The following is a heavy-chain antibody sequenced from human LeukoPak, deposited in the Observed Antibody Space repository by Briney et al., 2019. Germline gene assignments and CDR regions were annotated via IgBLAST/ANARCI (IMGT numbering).Heavy chain of an antibody. V-gene: IGHV1-69*05. CDR2: IIPIFGTA. CDR1: GGTFSSYA. J-gene: IGHJ4*02. CDR3: AAASGDCSGGSCAGY. D-gene: IGHD2-15*01. Sequence: SVKVSCKASGGTFSSYAISWVRQAPGQGLVWMGRIIPIFGTANYAQKFQGRVTITTAESPSTAYMELSSLRSEDTAVYYCAAASGDCSGGSCAGYWGQGPLVTVSS.